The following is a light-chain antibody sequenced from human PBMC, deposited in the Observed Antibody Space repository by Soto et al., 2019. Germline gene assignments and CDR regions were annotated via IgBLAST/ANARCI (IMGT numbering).Light chain of an antibody. CDR2: GAS. V-gene: IGKV3-15*01. J-gene: IGKJ2*01. Sequence: EIVMTQSPATLSVSPGERATLSCRASQSVTSNLAWYQQKPGQAPRLLIYGASTRATGIPARFSGSGSGTEFTLTISGLQSEDFAFYYCQQYNDWPPMYTFGQGTKVDIK. CDR3: QQYNDWPPMYT. CDR1: QSVTSN.